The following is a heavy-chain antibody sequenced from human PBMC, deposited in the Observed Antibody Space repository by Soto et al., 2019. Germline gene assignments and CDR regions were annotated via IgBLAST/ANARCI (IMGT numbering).Heavy chain of an antibody. CDR1: GVTFSSYS. D-gene: IGHD6-13*01. V-gene: IGHV3-48*02. J-gene: IGHJ6*02. CDR3: ASGSSSWYQKPYYYYGMDV. CDR2: ISSSSSTI. Sequence: PGGPLRLSCAAAGVTFSSYSMNWVRQAQGKGLEWVSYISSSSSTIYYADSVKGRFTISRDNAKNSLYLQMNSLRDEDTAVYYCASGSSSWYQKPYYYYGMDVWGQGTTVTVSS.